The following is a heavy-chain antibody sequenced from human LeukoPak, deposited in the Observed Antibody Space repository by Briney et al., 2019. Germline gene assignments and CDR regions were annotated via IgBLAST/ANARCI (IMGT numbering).Heavy chain of an antibody. V-gene: IGHV3-66*01. J-gene: IGHJ6*02. CDR2: FYSGGST. D-gene: IGHD3-10*01. CDR3: ARDGSGSSPSGMDV. Sequence: GGSLRLSCAASGFSVSSNYMSWVRQAPGKGLEWVSVFYSGGSTYYADSVKGRFTISRDNAKNSLYLQMNSLRAEDTAVYYCARDGSGSSPSGMDVWGQGTTVTVSS. CDR1: GFSVSSNY.